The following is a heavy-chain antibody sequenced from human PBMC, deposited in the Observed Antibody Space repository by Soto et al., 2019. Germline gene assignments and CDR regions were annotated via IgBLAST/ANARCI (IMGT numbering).Heavy chain of an antibody. CDR1: GGPIRRRGYY. CDR2: FYYSGIT. V-gene: IGHV4-31*03. J-gene: IGHJ5*02. CDR3: ASSGGPEGDWFDP. Sequence: QVQLQESGPGLVKPSQTLSLTCTVSGGPIRRRGYYWSWIRHRPGEGLEWIGFFYYSGITDYNPSRRSRVTISADTSRNQVFLNMYSVTAADTAVYYCASSGGPEGDWFDPWGQGTLVTVSS. D-gene: IGHD2-15*01.